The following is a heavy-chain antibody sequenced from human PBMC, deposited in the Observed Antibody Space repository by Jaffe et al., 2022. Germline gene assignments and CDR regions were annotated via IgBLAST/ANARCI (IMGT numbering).Heavy chain of an antibody. CDR1: GFTFSSYE. Sequence: EVQLVESGGGLVQPGGSLRLSCAASGFTFSSYEMNWVRQAPGKGLEWVSYISSSGSTIYYADSVKGRFTISRDNAKNSLYLQMNSLRAEDTAVYYCASFGDDYGVVGVYWGQGTLVTVSS. V-gene: IGHV3-48*03. D-gene: IGHD4-17*01. J-gene: IGHJ4*02. CDR3: ASFGDDYGVVGVY. CDR2: ISSSGSTI.